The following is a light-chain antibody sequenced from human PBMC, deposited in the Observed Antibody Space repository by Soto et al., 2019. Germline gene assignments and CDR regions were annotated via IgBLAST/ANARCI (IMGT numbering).Light chain of an antibody. J-gene: IGLJ1*01. CDR3: QSYDGSLGV. CDR2: GHS. V-gene: IGLV1-40*01. Sequence: QLVLTQPPSASGAPGQRVTISCTGSSSNIGAGYDVHWYQQLPGTAPKLLIFGHSNRPSGVPDRFSGSKSGTSASLAITGIQAEDEADYYCQSYDGSLGVFGTGTKLTVL. CDR1: SSNIGAGYD.